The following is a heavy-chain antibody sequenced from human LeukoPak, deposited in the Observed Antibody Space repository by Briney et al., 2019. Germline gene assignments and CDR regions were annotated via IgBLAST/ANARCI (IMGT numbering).Heavy chain of an antibody. Sequence: GGSLRLSCAASGFTFSTYWMSWVRQAPGKGLEWVAAIKEDGSERYYVDSVEGRFTISRDNAKNSLYLQMNSLRAEDTAVYYCARVGRNFYYFDYWGQGTLVTVSS. J-gene: IGHJ4*02. CDR1: GFTFSTYW. D-gene: IGHD3-3*01. CDR3: ARVGRNFYYFDY. CDR2: IKEDGSER. V-gene: IGHV3-7*01.